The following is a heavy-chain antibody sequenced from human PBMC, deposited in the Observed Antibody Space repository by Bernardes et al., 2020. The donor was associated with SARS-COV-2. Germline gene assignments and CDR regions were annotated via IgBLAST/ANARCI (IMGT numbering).Heavy chain of an antibody. J-gene: IGHJ3*02. CDR2: IYPGDSDT. Sequence: GDSLKISCKGSGYSFTSYWIGWVRQMPGKGLEWMGIIYPGDSDTRYNPSFQGQVTISADKSISTAYLQWSSLKASDTAMYYCATQVRFLEWYDAFDIWGQGTMVTVSS. V-gene: IGHV5-51*01. D-gene: IGHD3-3*01. CDR1: GYSFTSYW. CDR3: ATQVRFLEWYDAFDI.